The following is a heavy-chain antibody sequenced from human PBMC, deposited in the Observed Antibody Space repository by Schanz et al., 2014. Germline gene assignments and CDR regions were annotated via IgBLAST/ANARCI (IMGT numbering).Heavy chain of an antibody. CDR2: ISGYNGNT. CDR3: ARDRIGHYYGSGSIDP. CDR1: GYTFSSYG. J-gene: IGHJ5*02. D-gene: IGHD3-10*01. V-gene: IGHV1-18*04. Sequence: QVQLVQSGAEVKKPGASVKVSCKASGYTFSSYGISWVRQAPGQGLEWMGWISGYNGNTNYAQKLQGRVTMTTDTSMSTAYMELRSLRSDDTAVYYCARDRIGHYYGSGSIDPWGQGTLVTVSS.